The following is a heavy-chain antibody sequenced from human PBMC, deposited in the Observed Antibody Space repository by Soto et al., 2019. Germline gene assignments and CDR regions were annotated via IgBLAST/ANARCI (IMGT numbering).Heavy chain of an antibody. Sequence: GGSLRLSCAASGFTFSSYAMSWVRQAPGKGLEWVSAISGSGGSTYYADSVKGRFTISRDNSKNTLYLQMNSLRAEDTAVYYCAKDLVYVWGSYRYTDWFDPWGQGTLVTVSS. CDR2: ISGSGGST. CDR3: AKDLVYVWGSYRYTDWFDP. D-gene: IGHD3-16*02. V-gene: IGHV3-23*01. CDR1: GFTFSSYA. J-gene: IGHJ5*02.